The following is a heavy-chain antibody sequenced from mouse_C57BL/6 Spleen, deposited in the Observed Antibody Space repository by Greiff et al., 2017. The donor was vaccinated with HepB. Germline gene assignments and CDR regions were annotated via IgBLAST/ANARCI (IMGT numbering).Heavy chain of an antibody. CDR1: GFTFSSYG. J-gene: IGHJ4*01. Sequence: EVKLMESGGDLVKPGGSLKLSCAASGFTFSSYGMSWVRQTPDKRLEWVATISSGGSYTYYPDSVKGRFTISRDNAKNTLYLQMSSLKAEDTAMYYCARHCVGLDYWGQGTSVTVSS. CDR3: ARHCVGLDY. CDR2: ISSGGSYT. V-gene: IGHV5-6*01.